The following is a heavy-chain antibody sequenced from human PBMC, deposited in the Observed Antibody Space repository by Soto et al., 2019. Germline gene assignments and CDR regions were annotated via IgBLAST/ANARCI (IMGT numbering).Heavy chain of an antibody. CDR1: GFTFSDYY. CDR3: ARALFFYTGYPGY. J-gene: IGHJ4*02. CDR2: ISGDGRTR. D-gene: IGHD5-12*01. Sequence: QVQLVESGGGKVRPGGSLRLSCAASGFTFSDYYINWIRQAPGKGLEWVSYISGDGRTRDYADSVKGRFTVSRDNAKNSVFLHMNSLRAEDTALYYCARALFFYTGYPGYWGQGTLVTVS. V-gene: IGHV3-11*01.